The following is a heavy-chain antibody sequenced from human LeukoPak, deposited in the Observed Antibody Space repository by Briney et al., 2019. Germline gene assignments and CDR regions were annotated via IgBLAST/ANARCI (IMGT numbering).Heavy chain of an antibody. J-gene: IGHJ5*02. D-gene: IGHD1-26*01. V-gene: IGHV1-69*08. CDR2: IIPVIGSA. Sequence: SVKVSCKTSGGTFRSHIFSWVRQAPGQGLEWMGRIIPVIGSAKYAQKFQDRITITADTSTGTAYLHLTSLTSEDTAIYYCTRVNLRGSQYNWFDPWGQGTLVTVSS. CDR3: TRVNLRGSQYNWFDP. CDR1: GGTFRSHI.